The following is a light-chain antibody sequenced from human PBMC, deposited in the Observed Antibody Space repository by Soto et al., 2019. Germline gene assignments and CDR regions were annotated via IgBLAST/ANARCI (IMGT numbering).Light chain of an antibody. CDR1: QSLNRD. J-gene: IGKJ1*01. CDR3: QQYNNWPET. Sequence: IVMTQSPATLSMSPGERATLSCRASQSLNRDLAWYQQKPGQSPRLLIFGASIRATGIPARFSGSGSGTEFTLTIGSLQSEDCALYYCQQYNNWPETFGQGTKVDIK. CDR2: GAS. V-gene: IGKV3-15*01.